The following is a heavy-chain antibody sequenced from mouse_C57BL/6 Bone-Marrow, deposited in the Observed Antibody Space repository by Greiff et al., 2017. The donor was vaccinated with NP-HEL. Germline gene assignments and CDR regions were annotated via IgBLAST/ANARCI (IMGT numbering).Heavy chain of an antibody. J-gene: IGHJ3*01. CDR2: IDPETGGT. CDR1: GYTFTDYE. V-gene: IGHV1-15*01. D-gene: IGHD2-12*01. Sequence: VKLMESGAELVRPGASVTLSCKASGYTFTDYEMHWVKQTPVHGLEWIGAIDPETGGTAYNQKFKGKAILTADKSSSTAYMELRSLTSEDSAVYYCTRSSYDPFAYWGQGTLVTVSA. CDR3: TRSSYDPFAY.